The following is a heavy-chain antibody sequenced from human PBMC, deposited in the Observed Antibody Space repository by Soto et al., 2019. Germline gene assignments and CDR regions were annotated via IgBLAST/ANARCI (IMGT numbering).Heavy chain of an antibody. CDR3: ARDRREWLY. D-gene: IGHD3-3*01. Sequence: QVQLQESGPGLVKPSETLSLTCTVSGGCISPYYWSWIRQPPGKGLEWSGYINYSGTTNYNPSLKSRVTISVDTSKNQFSLKLSSVTAGDTAVYCCARDRREWLYWPQGTLVTVSS. V-gene: IGHV4-59*01. J-gene: IGHJ1*01. CDR1: GGCISPYY. CDR2: INYSGTT.